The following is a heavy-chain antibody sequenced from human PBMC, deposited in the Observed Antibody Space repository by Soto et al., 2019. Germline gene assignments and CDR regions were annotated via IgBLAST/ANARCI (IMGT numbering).Heavy chain of an antibody. CDR2: INHSGST. V-gene: IGHV4-34*01. D-gene: IGHD2-21*02. Sequence: QVQLQQWGAGLLKPSETLSLTCAVYGGSFSGYYWSWIRQPPGKGLEWIGEINHSGSTNYNPSLKRRVTISVDTSKTQFSLKLSSVTAADTAVYYCARGGLVGDSKDYWGQGTLVTVSS. CDR1: GGSFSGYY. J-gene: IGHJ4*02. CDR3: ARGGLVGDSKDY.